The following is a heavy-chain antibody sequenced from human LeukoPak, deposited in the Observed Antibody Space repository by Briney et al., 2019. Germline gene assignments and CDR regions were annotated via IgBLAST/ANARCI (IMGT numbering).Heavy chain of an antibody. CDR1: GVSISSSSYY. CDR3: ASRIAAAGTAIFDY. Sequence: SETLSLTCTVSGVSISSSSYYWGWIRQPPGKGLEWIGSIYYTGSTYYNPSLKSRVTILVDTSKNQFSLKLSYVTAADTAVYYCASRIAAAGTAIFDYWGQGTLVTISS. V-gene: IGHV4-39*07. CDR2: IYYTGST. J-gene: IGHJ4*02. D-gene: IGHD6-13*01.